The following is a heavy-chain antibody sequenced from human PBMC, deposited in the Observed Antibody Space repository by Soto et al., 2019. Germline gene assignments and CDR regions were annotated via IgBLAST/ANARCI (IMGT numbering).Heavy chain of an antibody. CDR2: TYYRSKWYN. CDR3: ARDGRMSVPNNLRFDN. CDR1: GDSVSSNSAA. V-gene: IGHV6-1*01. Sequence: SQTLSLTCAISGDSVSSNSAAWNWIRQSPSRGPEWLGRTYYRSKWYNDYAVSVKSRITINPDTSKNQFSLQLNSVTPEDTAVYYCARDGRMSVPNNLRFDNWAQGTLVTVSS. J-gene: IGHJ4*02. D-gene: IGHD4-4*01.